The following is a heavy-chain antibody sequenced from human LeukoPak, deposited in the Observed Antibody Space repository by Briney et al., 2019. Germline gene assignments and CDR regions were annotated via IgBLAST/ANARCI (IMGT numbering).Heavy chain of an antibody. Sequence: SGPVLVKPTETLTLTCTVSGFSLSNTRLGVTWIRQPPGKALEWLAHIFPNGEKSYSTSLKTRLTISKDTSKSHVVLTVTNMDPVDTATYYCARTDGYNSFDSSGQGTLVTVSS. J-gene: IGHJ4*02. V-gene: IGHV2-26*01. CDR1: GFSLSNTRLG. CDR3: ARTDGYNSFDS. CDR2: IFPNGEK. D-gene: IGHD5-24*01.